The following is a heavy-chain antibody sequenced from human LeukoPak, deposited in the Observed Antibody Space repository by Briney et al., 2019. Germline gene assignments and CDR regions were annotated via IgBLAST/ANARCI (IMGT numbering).Heavy chain of an antibody. V-gene: IGHV1-18*01. J-gene: IGHJ6*03. CDR1: GYTFTSYG. CDR3: ARLAAAAGTLYYYMDV. D-gene: IGHD6-13*01. CDR2: ISAYNGNT. Sequence: GASVKVSCKASGYTFTSYGISWVRQAPGQGLEWMGWISAYNGNTNYAQKLQGRVTMTTDTSTSTAYMELRSLRSDDTAVYYCARLAAAAGTLYYYMDVWGKGTTVTISS.